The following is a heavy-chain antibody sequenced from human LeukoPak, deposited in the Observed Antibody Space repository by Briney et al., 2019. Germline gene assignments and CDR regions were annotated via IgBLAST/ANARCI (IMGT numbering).Heavy chain of an antibody. CDR2: IYYIGST. Sequence: KPSETLSLTSIFSGGSISTYFWSWIRQPPGEVPDLIGYIYYIGSTSYNPSLKSRVTISVDTSKNQFSLKLSSVTAADTAVYFCARSSGRSAWFAPWGQGTLVTVSS. CDR1: GGSISTYF. V-gene: IGHV4-59*01. J-gene: IGHJ5*02. D-gene: IGHD2-15*01. CDR3: ARSSGRSAWFAP.